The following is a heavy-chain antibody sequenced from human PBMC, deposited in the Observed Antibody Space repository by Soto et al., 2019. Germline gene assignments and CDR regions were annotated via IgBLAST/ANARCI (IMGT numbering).Heavy chain of an antibody. Sequence: SETLSLTCAVSGGSISSSNWWSWVRQPPGKGLEWIGEIYHSGSTNYNPSLKSRVTISVDKSKNQFSLKLSSVTAADTAVYYCARRKYYYDSSGYYHNWFDPWGQGTLVTVSS. J-gene: IGHJ5*02. CDR3: ARRKYYYDSSGYYHNWFDP. CDR1: GGSISSSNW. D-gene: IGHD3-22*01. V-gene: IGHV4-4*02. CDR2: IYHSGST.